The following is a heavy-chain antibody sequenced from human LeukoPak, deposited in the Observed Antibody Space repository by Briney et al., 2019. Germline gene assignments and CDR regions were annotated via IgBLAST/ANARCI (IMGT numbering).Heavy chain of an antibody. V-gene: IGHV3-48*02. CDR3: ARLEGLAFDY. Sequence: WVRPAPGKGLEWVSYITSGSTTIYYADSVKGRFTISRDNAKNSLYLQMNSLKDEDTAVYYCARLEGLAFDYWGQGTLVTVSS. CDR2: ITSGSTTI. D-gene: IGHD1-1*01. J-gene: IGHJ4*02.